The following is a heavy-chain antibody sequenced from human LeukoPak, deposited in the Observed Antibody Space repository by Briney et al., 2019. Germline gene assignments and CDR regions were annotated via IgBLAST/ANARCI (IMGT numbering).Heavy chain of an antibody. CDR2: IRGDGGVT. D-gene: IGHD2-8*01. CDR3: ATPKVL. Sequence: GSLRLSCAASGFTFSNYAMTWVRLAPGKGLEWASSIRGDGGVTYYADSVRGRFTISRDNSKNTLYLQMNSLRAEDTAVYYCATPKVLWGQGTLVTVSS. J-gene: IGHJ4*02. CDR1: GFTFSNYA. V-gene: IGHV3-23*01.